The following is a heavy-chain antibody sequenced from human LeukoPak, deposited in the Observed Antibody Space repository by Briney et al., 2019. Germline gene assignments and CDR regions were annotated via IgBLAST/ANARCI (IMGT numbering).Heavy chain of an antibody. J-gene: IGHJ4*02. CDR2: ISGSGNAK. Sequence: GGSLRLSCASSGFSFSSYSMNWVRQAPGKGLEWVSYISGSGNAKHYTDSVKGRFTISRDNAKNALYLQMNSLRAEDTAVYFCARDYVYAFDYWGQGTLVTVSS. CDR3: ARDYVYAFDY. D-gene: IGHD2/OR15-2a*01. CDR1: GFSFSSYS. V-gene: IGHV3-48*01.